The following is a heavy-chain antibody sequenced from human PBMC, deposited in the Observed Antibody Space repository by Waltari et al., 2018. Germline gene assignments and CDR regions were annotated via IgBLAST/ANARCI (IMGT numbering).Heavy chain of an antibody. V-gene: IGHV1-69*05. D-gene: IGHD3-3*01. Sequence: QVQLVQSGAEVKKPGSSVKVSCKASGGTFSSYAISWVRQATGQGLEWMGGIIPIFGTANYAQKFQGRVTITTDESTSTAYMELSSLRSEDTAVYYCARGFTIFGVVTSTGYYFDYWGQGTLVTVSS. CDR2: IIPIFGTA. CDR3: ARGFTIFGVVTSTGYYFDY. CDR1: GGTFSSYA. J-gene: IGHJ4*02.